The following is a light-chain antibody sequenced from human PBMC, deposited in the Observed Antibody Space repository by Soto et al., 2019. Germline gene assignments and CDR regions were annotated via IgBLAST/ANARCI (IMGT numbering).Light chain of an antibody. CDR3: QQSYSTPQLT. V-gene: IGKV1-39*01. CDR1: QSISSY. J-gene: IGKJ4*01. Sequence: DIQMTQSPSSLSASVGDRVTITCRASQSISSYLNWYQQKPGKAPKLLIYAAASFQSGVPSRFSGSGSGTDFTLTISILQPEDFATYYCQQSYSTPQLTFGGGTKVEIK. CDR2: AAA.